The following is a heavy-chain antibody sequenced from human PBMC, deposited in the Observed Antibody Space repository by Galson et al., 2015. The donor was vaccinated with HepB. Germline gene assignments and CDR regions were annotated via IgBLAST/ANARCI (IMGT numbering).Heavy chain of an antibody. D-gene: IGHD3-10*01. V-gene: IGHV3-21*01. CDR1: GFTFSSYS. CDR2: ISSSSSYI. CDR3: ARGWGELGPFDY. J-gene: IGHJ4*02. Sequence: SLRLSCAASGFTFSSYSMNWVRQAPGKGLEWVSSISSSSSYIYYADSVKGRFTISRDNAKNSLYLQMNSLRAEDTAVYYCARGWGELGPFDYWGQGTLVTVSS.